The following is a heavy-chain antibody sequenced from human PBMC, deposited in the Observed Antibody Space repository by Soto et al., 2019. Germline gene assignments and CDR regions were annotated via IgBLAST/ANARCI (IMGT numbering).Heavy chain of an antibody. CDR2: IIPIFGTA. CDR1: GVTFSKFI. Sequence: QVQLEQSGGEVKKPGSSVKVSCKASGVTFSKFIMTWVRQAPGLGLEWVGGIIPIFGTANYAQKFQGRVTITADESTSTSYLEVSNLSSEDTAVYYCAKVRYSSPMGYYYGMDVWGQGPAVTVSS. D-gene: IGHD6-19*01. CDR3: AKVRYSSPMGYYYGMDV. V-gene: IGHV1-69*01. J-gene: IGHJ6*02.